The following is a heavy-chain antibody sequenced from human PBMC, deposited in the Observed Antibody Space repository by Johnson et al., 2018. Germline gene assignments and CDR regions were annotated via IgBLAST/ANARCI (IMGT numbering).Heavy chain of an antibody. D-gene: IGHD6-13*01. Sequence: QVQLVESGGGVVQPGRSLRLSCAASGFTFSSYGMHWVRQAPGQGLEWVAVIWYDGSNTYYADSVKGRFTIPRENSKNTLYRQMHSLTAEDKAVYYRATSIVAAGSHYYYYGMDVWGQGTTVTVSS. CDR2: IWYDGSNT. J-gene: IGHJ6*02. CDR1: GFTFSSYG. V-gene: IGHV3-33*01. CDR3: ATSIVAAGSHYYYYGMDV.